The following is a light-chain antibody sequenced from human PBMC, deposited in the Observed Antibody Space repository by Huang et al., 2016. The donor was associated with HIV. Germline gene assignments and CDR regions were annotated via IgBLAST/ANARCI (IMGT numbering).Light chain of an antibody. V-gene: IGKV3-15*01. CDR1: QSVSEN. J-gene: IGKJ4*01. CDR3: QQYSRWPPA. Sequence: EIVMTQSQPTLSVSPGERAALSCRASQSVSENLAWYQQKPGQAPRVLIYGASTRATGIPARFSGSGSETEFTLTIRSLQSEDVAVYYCQQYSRWPPAFGGGTKVEIK. CDR2: GAS.